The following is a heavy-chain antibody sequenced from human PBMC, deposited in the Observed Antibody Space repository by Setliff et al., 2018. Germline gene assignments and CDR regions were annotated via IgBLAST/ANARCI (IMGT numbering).Heavy chain of an antibody. CDR3: ARDGGGFYDSGAYYPRDMDV. J-gene: IGHJ6*03. CDR2: ISYDGNYI. CDR1: GFTFSSYA. Sequence: LGESLKISCAASGFTFSSYAMHWVRQAPGKGLEWVAVISYDGNYIYYADSVKGRFTISRDYSKNSLYLQMNSLRPEDTAVYYCARDGGGFYDSGAYYPRDMDVWGRGTTVTVSS. V-gene: IGHV3-30*04. D-gene: IGHD3-22*01.